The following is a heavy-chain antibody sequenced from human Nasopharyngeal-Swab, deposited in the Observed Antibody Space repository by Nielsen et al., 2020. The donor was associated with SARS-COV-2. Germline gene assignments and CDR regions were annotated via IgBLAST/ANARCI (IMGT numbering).Heavy chain of an antibody. D-gene: IGHD2-21*01. CDR1: GSSFTSYW. Sequence: GGSLRLSCKGSGSSFTSYWIGWVRQMPGKGLEWMGIIYPGDSDTRYSPSFQGQVTISADKSISTAYLQWSSLKASDTAMYYCAGRTVAYWGGACFSVAFYFWGQGTMVTVSS. V-gene: IGHV5-51*01. CDR2: IYPGDSDT. CDR3: AGRTVAYWGGACFSVAFYF. J-gene: IGHJ3*01.